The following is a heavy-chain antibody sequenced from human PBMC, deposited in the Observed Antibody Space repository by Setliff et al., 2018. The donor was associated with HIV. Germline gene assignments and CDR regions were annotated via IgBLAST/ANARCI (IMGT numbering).Heavy chain of an antibody. CDR2: MYDSGTT. V-gene: IGHV4-31*03. J-gene: IGHJ4*01. CDR3: AREGKTALVTKYFDY. Sequence: SETLSLTCTVSGGSISSGIYWWSWIRQHPGKGLEWIGNMYDSGTTYYNPSLTSRVTLSVDTSKNQFSLKLSSVTAADTAVYYCAREGKTALVTKYFDYWGHGKLVTVSS. D-gene: IGHD5-18*01. CDR1: GGSISSGIYW.